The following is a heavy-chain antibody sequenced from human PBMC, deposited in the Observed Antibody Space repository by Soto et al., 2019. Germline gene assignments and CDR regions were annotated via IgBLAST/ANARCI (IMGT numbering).Heavy chain of an antibody. J-gene: IGHJ4*02. CDR2: ISYDGSNK. D-gene: IGHD3-3*01. CDR3: AKGLRFLEWLLSPNDY. V-gene: IGHV3-30*18. Sequence: GGSLRLSCAASGFTFRSYGMHWVRQAPGKGLEWVAVISYDGSNKYYADSVKGRFTISRDNSKNTLYLQMNSLRAEDTAVYYCAKGLRFLEWLLSPNDYWGQGTLLTVSS. CDR1: GFTFRSYG.